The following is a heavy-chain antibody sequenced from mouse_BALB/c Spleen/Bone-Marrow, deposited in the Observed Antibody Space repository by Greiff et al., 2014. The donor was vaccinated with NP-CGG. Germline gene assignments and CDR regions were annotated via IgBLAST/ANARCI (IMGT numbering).Heavy chain of an antibody. V-gene: IGHV7-3*02. Sequence: EVKLMESGGGLVQPGGSLRLSCATSGFTFTDYYMSWVRQPPGKALEWLGFIRNKAKGYTSENSASVKGRFTISRDNSQSILYLQMNTLRAEDGATYYCARDINYDIYWYFDVWGAGTTVTVSS. J-gene: IGHJ1*01. D-gene: IGHD2-4*01. CDR2: IRNKAKGYTS. CDR3: ARDINYDIYWYFDV. CDR1: GFTFTDYY.